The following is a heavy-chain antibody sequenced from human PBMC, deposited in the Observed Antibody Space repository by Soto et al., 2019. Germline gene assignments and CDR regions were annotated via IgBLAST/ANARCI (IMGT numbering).Heavy chain of an antibody. CDR2: ISGAGGVT. CDR1: GFTFSSYA. J-gene: IGHJ4*02. V-gene: IGHV3-23*01. D-gene: IGHD4-17*01. Sequence: EVQLLESGGGLVQPGGSLRLSCAVSGFTFSSYAMSWVRQAPGKGPEWVSSISGAGGVTHYADSVRGRFTISRDNSKNTLSLQMNSLRADDTAVYYCATDKSRGVTVTPDYWGQGTLLPFSS. CDR3: ATDKSRGVTVTPDY.